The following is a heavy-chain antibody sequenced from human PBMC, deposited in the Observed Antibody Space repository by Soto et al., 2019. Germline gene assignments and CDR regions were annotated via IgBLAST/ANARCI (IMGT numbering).Heavy chain of an antibody. J-gene: IGHJ4*02. CDR2: ISAYNGNT. CDR3: ARSGWGWYEPKPFDY. V-gene: IGHV1-18*01. Sequence: ASVKVSCKASGYTFTSYGISWVRQAPGQGLEWMGWISAYNGNTNYAQKLQGRVTMTTDTSTSTAYMELRSLRSDDTAVYYCARSGWGWYEPKPFDYWGQGTLVTVSS. D-gene: IGHD6-19*01. CDR1: GYTFTSYG.